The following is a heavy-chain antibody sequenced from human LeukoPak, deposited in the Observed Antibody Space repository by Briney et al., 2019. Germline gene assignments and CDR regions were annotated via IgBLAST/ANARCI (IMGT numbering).Heavy chain of an antibody. Sequence: GGSLRLSCAASGFTFSSYSMNWVRQAPGKGLEWVSSISSSSSYIHYADSVKGRFTISRDNAKNSLYLQMNSLRAEDTAVYYCARATTAMEPFDYWGQGTLVTVSS. CDR3: ARATTAMEPFDY. V-gene: IGHV3-21*01. J-gene: IGHJ4*02. CDR2: ISSSSSYI. CDR1: GFTFSSYS. D-gene: IGHD5-18*01.